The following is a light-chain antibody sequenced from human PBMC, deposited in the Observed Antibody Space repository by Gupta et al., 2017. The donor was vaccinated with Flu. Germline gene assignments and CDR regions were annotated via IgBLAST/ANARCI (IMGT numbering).Light chain of an antibody. CDR1: EFLLHNNGHNY. CDR3: KQNLRCPFI. Sequence: ILITQSPVSLAVTTGEPSSLSCKSDEFLLHNNGHNYLDWYVQKPGQAPQLLIYCASNRANGVPDRFRGSGSGTDFTLSISSGGAEEVGIYYCKQNLRCPFIFGRGTKIDIK. V-gene: IGKV2-28*01. CDR2: CAS. J-gene: IGKJ2*01.